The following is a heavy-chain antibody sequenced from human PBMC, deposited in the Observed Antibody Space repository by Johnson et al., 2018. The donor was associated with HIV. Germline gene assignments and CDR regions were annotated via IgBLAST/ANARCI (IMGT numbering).Heavy chain of an antibody. J-gene: IGHJ3*02. Sequence: DVQVVESGGGLVQPGGSLRLSCAASGFTFSAYWMHWVRQGPGKGLVWVSRINSDGKSTTYADSVKGRFPIARANAKNTLYLQMNSLRAEDTAVYYCAREQELIGERAFDIWGQGTMVTVSS. V-gene: IGHV3-74*01. D-gene: IGHD6-13*01. CDR1: GFTFSAYW. CDR3: AREQELIGERAFDI. CDR2: INSDGKST.